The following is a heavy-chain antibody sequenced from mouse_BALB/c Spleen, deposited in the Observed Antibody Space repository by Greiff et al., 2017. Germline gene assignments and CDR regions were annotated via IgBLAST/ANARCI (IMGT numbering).Heavy chain of an antibody. D-gene: IGHD1-1*01. CDR3: ARKGTTVVATRNYFDY. CDR2: IHYSGST. J-gene: IGHJ2*01. V-gene: IGHV3-1*02. Sequence: EVQGVESGPDLVKPSQSLSLTCTVTGYSITSGYSWHWIRQFPGNKLEWMGYIHYSGSTNYNPSLKSRISITRDTSKNQFFLQLNSVTTEDTATYYCARKGTTVVATRNYFDYWGQGTTLTVSS. CDR1: GYSITSGYS.